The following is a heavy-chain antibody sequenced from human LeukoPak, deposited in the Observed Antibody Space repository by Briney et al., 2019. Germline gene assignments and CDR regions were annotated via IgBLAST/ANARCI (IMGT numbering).Heavy chain of an antibody. CDR1: RFTFSSYG. J-gene: IGHJ4*02. V-gene: IGHV3-7*01. CDR3: TRDMQGSRLYLVGSQND. CDR2: MKHDGSLR. D-gene: IGHD1-26*01. Sequence: GGSLRLSCAASRFTFSSYGMSWVRQAPGKGLEWVANMKHDGSLRYYLDSVRGRFTISRDNAVNSLYLQMNSLRAEDSGLYYCTRDMQGSRLYLVGSQNDWGQGTLVTVSS.